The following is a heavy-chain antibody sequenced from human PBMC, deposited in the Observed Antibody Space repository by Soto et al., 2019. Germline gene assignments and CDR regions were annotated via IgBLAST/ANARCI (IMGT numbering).Heavy chain of an antibody. CDR3: AKDILAMVRGVYFDY. D-gene: IGHD3-10*01. CDR2: ISWNSGSI. CDR1: GFPFSSSA. Sequence: SLRLSCAASGFPFSSSAMSWVRQAPGKGLEWVSGISWNSGSIGYADSVKGRFTISRDNAKNSLYLQMNSLRAEDTALYYCAKDILAMVRGVYFDYWGQGTLVTVS. J-gene: IGHJ4*02. V-gene: IGHV3-9*01.